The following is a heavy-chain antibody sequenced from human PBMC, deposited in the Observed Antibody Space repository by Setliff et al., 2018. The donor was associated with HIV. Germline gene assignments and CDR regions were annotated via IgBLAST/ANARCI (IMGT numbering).Heavy chain of an antibody. CDR2: IDLGGSII. V-gene: IGHV3-48*03. J-gene: IGHJ4*02. CDR1: ESTFSISA. CDR3: SRWPFDY. Sequence: GGSLRLSCGAPESTFSISAMTWVRQAPGRGLELVSYIDLGGSIIHYADSVRGRFTISRDDARKSVFLQMDSLRAEDTAMYYCSRWPFDYWGQGALVTVSS. D-gene: IGHD5-12*01.